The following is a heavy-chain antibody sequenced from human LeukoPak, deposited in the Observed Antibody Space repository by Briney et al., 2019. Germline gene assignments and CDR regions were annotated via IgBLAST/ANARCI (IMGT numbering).Heavy chain of an antibody. Sequence: SETLSLTCTVSGGSISSYYWSWIRQPPGKGLEWIGYIYYSGSTNYNPSLKSRVTISVDTSKNQFSLKLSSVTAADTAVYYCARGRAVLYGSGRKGIFFDYWGQGTLVTVSS. V-gene: IGHV4-59*12. CDR3: ARGRAVLYGSGRKGIFFDY. CDR1: GGSISSYY. J-gene: IGHJ4*02. CDR2: IYYSGST. D-gene: IGHD3-10*01.